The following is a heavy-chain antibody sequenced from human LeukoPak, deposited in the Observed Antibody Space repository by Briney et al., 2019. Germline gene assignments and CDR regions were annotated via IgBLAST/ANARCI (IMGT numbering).Heavy chain of an antibody. D-gene: IGHD5/OR15-5a*01. CDR1: GGSISSSSYY. V-gene: IGHV4-39*01. CDR3: ARHGYSVVGGWPYYFDY. J-gene: IGHJ4*02. Sequence: PSETLSLTCTVSGGSISSSSYYWGWIRQPPGKGLEWIVSIYYSGSTYYNPSLKSRVTISVDTSKNQFSLKLSSVTAADTAVYYCARHGYSVVGGWPYYFDYWGQGTLVTVSS. CDR2: IYYSGST.